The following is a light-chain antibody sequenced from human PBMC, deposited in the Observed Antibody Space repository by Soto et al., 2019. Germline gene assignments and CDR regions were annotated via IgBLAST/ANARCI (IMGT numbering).Light chain of an antibody. J-gene: IGLJ1*01. CDR3: AAWDDSLNAYV. V-gene: IGLV1-44*01. Sequence: QSVLTQPPSASGTPGRRVTISCSGSSSNIGSNIVNWYQQLPETAPKVLIYSNNQRPSGVPDRFSGSKSGTSASLAISGLQSEDETDYYCAAWDDSLNAYVFGTGTKVTVL. CDR2: SNN. CDR1: SSNIGSNI.